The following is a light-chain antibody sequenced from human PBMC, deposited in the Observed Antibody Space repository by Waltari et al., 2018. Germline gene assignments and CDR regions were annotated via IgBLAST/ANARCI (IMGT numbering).Light chain of an antibody. CDR3: AAWDDSVTGEV. CDR2: NSD. J-gene: IGLJ3*02. Sequence: QSVLTQPPSMSGTPGQRVTISCSGSSSNIGNNYVCWYQQLPGTAPKLLIYNSDQRPSGVPYRFSGSTSGTSASRAISGLRSEDDGDYYCAAWDDSVTGEVFGGGTRLTVL. CDR1: SSNIGNNY. V-gene: IGLV1-47*01.